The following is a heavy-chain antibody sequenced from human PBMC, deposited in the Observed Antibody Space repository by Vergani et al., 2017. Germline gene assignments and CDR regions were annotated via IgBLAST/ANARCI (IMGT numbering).Heavy chain of an antibody. CDR3: ARDLAYCHEGSCAL. J-gene: IGHJ4*02. V-gene: IGHV3-30*02. D-gene: IGHD2-15*01. Sequence: QVQLVQSGGGVVQPGGSLRLSCVASGFTFNRYGMQWVRQAPGKGLEWGAYVLFDGSNAYYADSVKGRFIVSRDNSNDALYLQMNSLRTDDTAVYYCARDLAYCHEGSCALWGQGSVVTVSS. CDR1: GFTFNRYG. CDR2: VLFDGSNA.